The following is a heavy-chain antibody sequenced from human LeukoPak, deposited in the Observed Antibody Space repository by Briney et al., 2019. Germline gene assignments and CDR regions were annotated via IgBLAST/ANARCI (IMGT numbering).Heavy chain of an antibody. V-gene: IGHV4-30-2*01. Sequence: SETLSLTCAVSGGSISSGGYSWSWIRQPPGKGLEWIGYIYHSGSTYYNPSLKSRVTISVDRSKNQFSLKLSSVTAADTAVYYCARIITMINTYAFDIWGQGTMVTVSS. CDR2: IYHSGST. CDR3: ARIITMINTYAFDI. D-gene: IGHD3-22*01. CDR1: GGSISSGGYS. J-gene: IGHJ3*02.